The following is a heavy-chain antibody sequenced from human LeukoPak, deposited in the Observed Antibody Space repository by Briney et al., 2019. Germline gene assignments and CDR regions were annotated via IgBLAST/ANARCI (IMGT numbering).Heavy chain of an antibody. CDR1: GGSISSGGYS. D-gene: IGHD3-9*01. CDR3: ATDFEGPGAFDI. J-gene: IGHJ3*02. V-gene: IGHV4-30-2*01. Sequence: SQTLSLTCAVSGGSISSGGYSWSWIRQPPGKGLEWIGYIYHSGSTYYNPSLKSRVTISVDRSKNQFSLKLSSVTAADTAVYYCATDFEGPGAFDIWGQGTMVTVSS. CDR2: IYHSGST.